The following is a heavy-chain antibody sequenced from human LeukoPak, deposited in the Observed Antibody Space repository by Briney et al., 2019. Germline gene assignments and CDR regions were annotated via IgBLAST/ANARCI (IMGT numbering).Heavy chain of an antibody. CDR2: IYYSGIT. V-gene: IGHV4-59*01. CDR3: ARAGRWEGRPHAFDI. J-gene: IGHJ4*02. Sequence: SETLSLTCTVSGGSISSYYWNWIRQPPGKGLEWIGYIYYSGITNYNPSLKSRVTISVDTSKSQFSLKLSSVTAADTALYYCARAGRWEGRPHAFDIWGQGTLVTVSS. D-gene: IGHD1-26*01. CDR1: GGSISSYY.